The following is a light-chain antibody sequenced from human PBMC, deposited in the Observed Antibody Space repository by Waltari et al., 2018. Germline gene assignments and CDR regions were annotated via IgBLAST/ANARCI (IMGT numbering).Light chain of an antibody. V-gene: IGKV3-15*01. Sequence: EIVMTQSPGTLSVSPGERATLSCRASQSVSSKLAWYQQRPGQAPRLLMYDASTRATGIPASFSGSGSGTEFTLTISSLQSEDFAVYYCQQYDKWPLTFSGGTKVEIK. CDR2: DAS. CDR3: QQYDKWPLT. J-gene: IGKJ4*01. CDR1: QSVSSK.